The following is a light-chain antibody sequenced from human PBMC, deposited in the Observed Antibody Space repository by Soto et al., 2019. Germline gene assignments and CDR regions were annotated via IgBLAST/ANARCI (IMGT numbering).Light chain of an antibody. V-gene: IGKV1-5*03. J-gene: IGKJ4*01. CDR2: KAS. CDR1: QTISSW. Sequence: IQMTHSPSTLSGSVGDRVTITCRASQTISSWLAWYQQKPGKAPKLLIYKASTLKSGVPSRFSGSGSGTEFTLTISSLQPDDFATYYCQQVNVYPSTFGGGTKVDIK. CDR3: QQVNVYPST.